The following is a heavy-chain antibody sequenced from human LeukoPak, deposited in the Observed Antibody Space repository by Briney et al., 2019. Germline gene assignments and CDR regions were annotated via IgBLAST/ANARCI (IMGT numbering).Heavy chain of an antibody. CDR1: GFTFGDYA. D-gene: IGHD1-14*01. J-gene: IGHJ4*02. Sequence: PPGGSLRPSCTASGFTFGDYAMSWVRQAPGKGLEWVGFIRSKAYGGTTEYAASVKGRFTISRDDSKSIAYLQMNSLKTEDTAVYYCTRAGPGKSFDYWGQGTLVTVSS. CDR3: TRAGPGKSFDY. V-gene: IGHV3-49*04. CDR2: IRSKAYGGTT.